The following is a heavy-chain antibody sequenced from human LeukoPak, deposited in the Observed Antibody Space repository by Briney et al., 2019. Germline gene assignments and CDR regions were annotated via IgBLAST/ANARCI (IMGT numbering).Heavy chain of an antibody. CDR3: AREKIGSGYDQDLDY. V-gene: IGHV3-23*01. CDR1: GFPFSSHG. Sequence: QAGGSLRLSCAGSGFPFSSHGMNWVRQAPGKGLEWVSAISGSGGSTYYADSVKGRFTISRDNSKNTLYLQMSSLRAEDTAVCYCAREKIGSGYDQDLDYWGQGTLVTVSS. CDR2: ISGSGGST. J-gene: IGHJ4*02. D-gene: IGHD5-12*01.